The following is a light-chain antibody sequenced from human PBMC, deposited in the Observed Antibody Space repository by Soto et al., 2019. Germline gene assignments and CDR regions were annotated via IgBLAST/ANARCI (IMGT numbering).Light chain of an antibody. CDR1: SSDVGGYNY. V-gene: IGLV2-14*01. CDR2: EVS. J-gene: IGLJ1*01. CDR3: SSYTISSTLYV. Sequence: QSALTQPASVSGSPGQSITISCTGTSSDVGGYNYVSWYQQHPGKATKLMIYEVSNRPSGVSNRFSGSKSGNTASLTISGLQADDEAVYYCSSYTISSTLYVFGTGTKLTVL.